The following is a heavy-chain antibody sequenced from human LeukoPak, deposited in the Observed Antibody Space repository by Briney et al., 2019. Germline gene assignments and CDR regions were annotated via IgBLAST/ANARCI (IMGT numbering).Heavy chain of an antibody. CDR1: GFTFSSYA. CDR3: AKFRGSENTAIDR. D-gene: IGHD2-21*01. J-gene: IGHJ4*02. V-gene: IGHV3-23*01. CDR2: ISGGGDRT. Sequence: GGSVRLSCAASGFTFSSYAMSWVRQAPGKGLEWVSTISGGGDRTWYADSVKGRFTISRDNSKNTVDVQLNSLRAEDTAVYYCAKFRGSENTAIDRWGRGPLVSASS.